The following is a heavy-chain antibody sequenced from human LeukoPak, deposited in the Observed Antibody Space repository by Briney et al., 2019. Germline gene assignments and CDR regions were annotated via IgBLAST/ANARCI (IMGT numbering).Heavy chain of an antibody. J-gene: IGHJ3*01. CDR1: GFSFSNYN. V-gene: IGHV3-21*01. Sequence: PGGSLRLSCIASGFSFSNYNINWVRQAPGKGLEWVSSISGSSSHIHYGDSVKGRFTISRDNSKNTLYLQMNSLRAEDTAVYYCARGDYYDNSGSFNDAFDVWGQGTVVTVSS. D-gene: IGHD3-22*01. CDR3: ARGDYYDNSGSFNDAFDV. CDR2: ISGSSSHI.